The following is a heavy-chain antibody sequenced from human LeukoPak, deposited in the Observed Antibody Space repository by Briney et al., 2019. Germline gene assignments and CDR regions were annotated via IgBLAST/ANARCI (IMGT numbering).Heavy chain of an antibody. CDR1: GGSISSGSYY. D-gene: IGHD1-14*01. V-gene: IGHV4-61*02. CDR3: ARASKPETEAFDI. CDR2: IYTSGST. J-gene: IGHJ3*02. Sequence: SETLSLTCTVSGGSISSGSYYWSWIRQPAGKGLEWIGRIYTSGSTNYNPSLKSRVTISVDTSKNQFSLKLSSVTAADTAVYYCARASKPETEAFDIWGQGTMVTVSS.